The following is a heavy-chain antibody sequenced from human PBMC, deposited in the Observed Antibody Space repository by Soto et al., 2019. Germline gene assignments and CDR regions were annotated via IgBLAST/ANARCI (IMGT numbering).Heavy chain of an antibody. CDR2: INHSGST. V-gene: IGHV4-34*01. D-gene: IGHD2-15*01. Sequence: SETLSLTCAVYGGSFSGYYWSWIRQPPGKGLEWIGEINHSGSTNYNPSLKSRVTISVDTSKNQFSLKLSSVTAADTAVYYCARRDGYCSGGSCTYYMDVWGKGTTVTVS. CDR3: ARRDGYCSGGSCTYYMDV. CDR1: GGSFSGYY. J-gene: IGHJ6*03.